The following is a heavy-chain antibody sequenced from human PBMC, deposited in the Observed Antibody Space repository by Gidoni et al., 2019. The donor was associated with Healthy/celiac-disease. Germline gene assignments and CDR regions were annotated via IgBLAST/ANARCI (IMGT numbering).Heavy chain of an antibody. Sequence: QVQLVQSGAEVKQPGASVKVSCKVSGYTFTSYDINRVRQATGQGLEWIGWMNPNSGNTGYAQKFQGRVTITRNTSISTAYMELSSLRSEDTAVYYCAIQTVDAFDIWGQGTMVTVSS. V-gene: IGHV1-8*03. CDR1: GYTFTSYD. J-gene: IGHJ3*02. CDR3: AIQTVDAFDI. CDR2: MNPNSGNT. D-gene: IGHD1-1*01.